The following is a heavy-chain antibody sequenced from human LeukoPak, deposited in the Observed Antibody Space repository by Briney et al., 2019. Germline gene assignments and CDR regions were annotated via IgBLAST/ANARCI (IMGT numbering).Heavy chain of an antibody. CDR1: GGSISSSSYY. CDR3: ARSPDSSGYYGYYYMDV. V-gene: IGHV4-39*01. Sequence: SETLSLTCTVSGGSISSSSYYWGWIRQPPGKGLEWIGSIYYSGSTYYNPSLKSRVTISVDTSKNQFSLKLSSVTAADTAVYYCARSPDSSGYYGYYYMDVWGKGTTVTISS. J-gene: IGHJ6*03. CDR2: IYYSGST. D-gene: IGHD3-22*01.